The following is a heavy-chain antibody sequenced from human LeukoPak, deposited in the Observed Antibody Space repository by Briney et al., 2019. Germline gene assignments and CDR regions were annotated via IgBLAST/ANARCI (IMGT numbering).Heavy chain of an antibody. V-gene: IGHV3-48*03. D-gene: IGHD6-19*01. CDR2: ISSSGSTI. J-gene: IGHJ4*02. CDR1: GFTFSSYE. Sequence: GGSLRLSCAASGFTFSSYEMNWVRQAPGKGLEWVSYISSSGSTIYYADSVKGRFTISRDNAKNSLYLQMNSLRAADTAVYYCALSGWYGSFDYWGQGTLVTVSS. CDR3: ALSGWYGSFDY.